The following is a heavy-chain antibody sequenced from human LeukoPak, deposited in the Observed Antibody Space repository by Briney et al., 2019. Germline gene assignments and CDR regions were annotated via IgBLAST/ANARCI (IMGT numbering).Heavy chain of an antibody. J-gene: IGHJ4*02. V-gene: IGHV4-4*07. CDR3: ARGVFYYDTSGRGYYFDY. D-gene: IGHD3-22*01. Sequence: SETLSLTCTVSGGSIGSYYWSWLRQPAGKGLEWVGRIYTSGGTVYNPSLKSRVTMSVDTSKNQFSLKLSSVTAADTAVYYCARGVFYYDTSGRGYYFDYWGQGTLVTVSS. CDR2: IYTSGGT. CDR1: GGSIGSYY.